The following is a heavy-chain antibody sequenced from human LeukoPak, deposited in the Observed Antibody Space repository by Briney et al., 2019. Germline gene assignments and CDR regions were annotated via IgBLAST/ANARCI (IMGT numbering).Heavy chain of an antibody. CDR3: ARGYCSSTSCPNGMDV. V-gene: IGHV3-21*01. J-gene: IGHJ6*02. CDR2: ISSSSSYI. CDR1: GFTFSSYS. D-gene: IGHD2-2*01. Sequence: GGSLRLSCAASGFTFSSYSMNWVRQAPGKGLEWVSSISSSSSYIYYADSVKGRFTISRDNAKNSLYLQMNSLRAEDTAVYYCARGYCSSTSCPNGMDVWGQGTTVTVSS.